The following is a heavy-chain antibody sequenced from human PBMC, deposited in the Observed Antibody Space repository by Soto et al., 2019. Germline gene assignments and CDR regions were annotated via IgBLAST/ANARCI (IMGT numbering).Heavy chain of an antibody. V-gene: IGHV4-31*03. CDR3: ARDRLTATARTARHHFCFDV. D-gene: IGHD5-18*01. CDR2: IYYSGST. J-gene: IGHJ6*02. Sequence: RSLTCTVSGGAIRSGCYYWSLVRQRPRRGLEWIGKIYYSGSTTYTRPITRRLTISVDTSTITFSLNLSCVTAADTAVYYCARDRLTATARTARHHFCFDVWGQGTKVTVSS. CDR1: GGAIRSGCYY.